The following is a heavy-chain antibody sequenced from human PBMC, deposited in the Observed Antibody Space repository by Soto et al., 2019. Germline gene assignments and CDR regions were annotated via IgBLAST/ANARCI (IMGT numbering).Heavy chain of an antibody. D-gene: IGHD6-19*01. CDR2: FDPEDGET. Sequence: ASVKVSCKVSGYTLTELSMHWVRQAPGKGLEWMGGFDPEDGETIYAQKFQGRVTMTEDTSTDTVYMELSSLRSEDTAVYYCAREGSIAVAGLYYFDYWGQGTLVTVS. CDR1: GYTLTELS. J-gene: IGHJ4*02. CDR3: AREGSIAVAGLYYFDY. V-gene: IGHV1-24*01.